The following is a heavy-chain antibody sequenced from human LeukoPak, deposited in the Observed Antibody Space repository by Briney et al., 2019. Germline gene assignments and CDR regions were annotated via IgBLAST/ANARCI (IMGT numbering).Heavy chain of an antibody. CDR1: GGSISSGGYY. D-gene: IGHD6-19*01. CDR3: ARVLAGYFDY. Sequence: SQTLSLTSTVSGGSISSGGYYWSWIRQHPGKGPEWIGYIYYSGSTYYNPSLKSRVTISVDTSKNQFSLKLSSVTAADTAVYYCARVLAGYFDYWGQGTLVTVSS. CDR2: IYYSGST. V-gene: IGHV4-31*03. J-gene: IGHJ4*02.